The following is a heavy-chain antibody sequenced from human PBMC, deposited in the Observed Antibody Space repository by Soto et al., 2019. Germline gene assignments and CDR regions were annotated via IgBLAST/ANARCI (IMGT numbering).Heavy chain of an antibody. J-gene: IGHJ4*02. D-gene: IGHD3-10*01. CDR2: IFYSGST. V-gene: IGHV4-39*01. CDR3: ARVRRGADY. Sequence: PSETLSLTCTVSGGSVSSNYYWGWIRQPPGKGLEWIGSIFYSGSTYYNPSLQSRITISVDTSKNQFSLRLSSVTAADTAVYYCARVRRGADYWGQGTLVPVSS. CDR1: GGSVSSNYY.